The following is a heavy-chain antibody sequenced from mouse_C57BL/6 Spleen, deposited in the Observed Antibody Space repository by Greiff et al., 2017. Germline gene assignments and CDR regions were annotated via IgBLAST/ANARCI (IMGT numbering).Heavy chain of an antibody. V-gene: IGHV1-18*01. CDR3: ARRRIYYDYGGYFDV. Sequence: EVQLQQSGPELVKPGASVKIPCKASGYTFTDYNMDWVKQSHGKSLEWIGDINPNNGGTIYNQKFKGKATLTVDKSCSTAYMELRSLTSDDTAVYYCARRRIYYDYGGYFDVWGTGTTVTVSS. D-gene: IGHD2-4*01. J-gene: IGHJ1*03. CDR1: GYTFTDYN. CDR2: INPNNGGT.